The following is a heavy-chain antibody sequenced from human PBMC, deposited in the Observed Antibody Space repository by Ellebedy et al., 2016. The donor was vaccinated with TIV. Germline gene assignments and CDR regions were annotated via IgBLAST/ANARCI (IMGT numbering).Heavy chain of an antibody. Sequence: AASVKVSCKASGYTFTSYGISWVRQAPGQGLEWMGWISDYNGNTNYAQKLQGRLTMTTDTSTSTVYMELRSLRSDDTAVYYCARDLVGATPVDYWGQGTLVTVSS. D-gene: IGHD1-26*01. J-gene: IGHJ4*02. CDR1: GYTFTSYG. V-gene: IGHV1-18*01. CDR3: ARDLVGATPVDY. CDR2: ISDYNGNT.